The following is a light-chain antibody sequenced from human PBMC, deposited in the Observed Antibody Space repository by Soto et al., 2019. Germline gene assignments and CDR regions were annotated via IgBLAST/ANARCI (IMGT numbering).Light chain of an antibody. CDR1: SSNIGRNS. CDR3: ATWDVRLRGPV. CDR2: GND. Sequence: QLVLTHPPSASGTPGQRGTISCSGSSSNIGRNSVNWYQQLPGTAPKLLMYGNDQRPSGVPDRFSGSQSGTSASLAISGLHSEDEADYYCATWDVRLRGPVFGGGTQRT. V-gene: IGLV1-44*01. J-gene: IGLJ7*01.